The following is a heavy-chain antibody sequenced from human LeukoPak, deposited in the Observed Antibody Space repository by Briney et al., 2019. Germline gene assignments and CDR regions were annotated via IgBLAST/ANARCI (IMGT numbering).Heavy chain of an antibody. Sequence: GGSLRLSCAASGFTFSSYGMHWVRQAPGKGLEWVAFIRYDGSNKYYADSVKGRFTISRDNSKNTLYLQMNSLRAEDTAVYYCARASGDLEYYFDYWGQGTLVTVSS. V-gene: IGHV3-30*02. J-gene: IGHJ4*02. CDR3: ARASGDLEYYFDY. CDR1: GFTFSSYG. CDR2: IRYDGSNK. D-gene: IGHD1-26*01.